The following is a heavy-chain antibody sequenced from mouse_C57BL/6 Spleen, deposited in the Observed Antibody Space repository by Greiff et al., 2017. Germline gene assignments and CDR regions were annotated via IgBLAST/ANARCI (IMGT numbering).Heavy chain of an antibody. Sequence: EVHLVESGGGLVKPGGSLKLSCAASGFTFSDYGMHWVRQAPEKGLEWVAYISSGSSTIYYADTVKGRFTISRDNAKNTLFLQMTSLRSEDTAMYYCARTHYYGSSYGAMDYWGQGTSVTVSS. CDR3: ARTHYYGSSYGAMDY. CDR2: ISSGSSTI. D-gene: IGHD1-1*01. J-gene: IGHJ4*01. CDR1: GFTFSDYG. V-gene: IGHV5-17*01.